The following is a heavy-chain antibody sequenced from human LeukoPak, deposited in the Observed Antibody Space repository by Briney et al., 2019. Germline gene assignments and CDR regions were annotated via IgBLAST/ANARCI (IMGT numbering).Heavy chain of an antibody. J-gene: IGHJ4*02. CDR1: GGSFSSGSYY. Sequence: SETLCLSCTVSGGSFSSGSYYWSCIRQPAGQGLEWIVRIYTSGSTNYNPSLKSRVTISVDTSKNQFSLKLSSVTAADTAVYYCARDRNGDYRFDYWGQGTLVTVSS. V-gene: IGHV4-61*02. CDR3: ARDRNGDYRFDY. CDR2: IYTSGST. D-gene: IGHD4-17*01.